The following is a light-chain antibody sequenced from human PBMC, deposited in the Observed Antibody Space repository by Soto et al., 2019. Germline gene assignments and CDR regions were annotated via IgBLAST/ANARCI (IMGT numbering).Light chain of an antibody. Sequence: DIQMTKSPSSLAASVGDRVTITCQASQDISNYLNWYQQKPGKAPKLLIYDASNLETGVPSRFSGSGSGTDFTFTISSLQPEDIATYYCQQYDNLPLTFGPGTKVDI. J-gene: IGKJ3*01. CDR1: QDISNY. CDR2: DAS. V-gene: IGKV1-33*01. CDR3: QQYDNLPLT.